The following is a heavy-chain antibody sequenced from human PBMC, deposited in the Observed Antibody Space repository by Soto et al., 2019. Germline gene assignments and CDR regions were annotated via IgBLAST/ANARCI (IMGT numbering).Heavy chain of an antibody. CDR1: GFIVSHNY. J-gene: IGHJ4*02. Sequence: EVQLVESGGGLIQPGGSLRLSCTPSGFIVSHNYMSWVRQAPGTGLEWVSVIYSSGTTYYADSVKGRFTISREDSKNTVYLQMKSLRAEDTAVYYCARGITGTTFDYWGQGTLVTVSS. D-gene: IGHD1-20*01. CDR2: IYSSGTT. CDR3: ARGITGTTFDY. V-gene: IGHV3-53*01.